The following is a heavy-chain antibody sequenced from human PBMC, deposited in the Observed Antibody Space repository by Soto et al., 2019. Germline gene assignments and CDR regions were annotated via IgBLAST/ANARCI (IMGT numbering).Heavy chain of an antibody. CDR3: ARGRGYDYVWGSYRSANWFDP. CDR1: GFTFSSYS. CDR2: ISSSSSYI. D-gene: IGHD3-16*02. Sequence: GGSLRLSCAASGFTFSSYSMNWVRQAPGKGLEWVSSISSSSSYIYYADSVKGRFTISRDNAKNSLYLQMNSLRAEDTAVYYCARGRGYDYVWGSYRSANWFDPWGQGTLVTVSS. J-gene: IGHJ5*02. V-gene: IGHV3-21*04.